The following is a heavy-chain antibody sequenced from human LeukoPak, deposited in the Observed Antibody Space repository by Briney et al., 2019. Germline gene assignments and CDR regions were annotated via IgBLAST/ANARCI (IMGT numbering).Heavy chain of an antibody. CDR3: AKDQIAAAGRRIDYMDV. CDR1: GYTFTSYD. J-gene: IGHJ6*03. D-gene: IGHD6-13*01. CDR2: MNPNSGNT. V-gene: IGHV1-8*03. Sequence: ASVKVSCKASGYTFTSYDINWVRQATGQGLEWMGWMNPNSGNTGYAQKFQGRVTITRNTSISTAYMELSSLRAEDTAVYYCAKDQIAAAGRRIDYMDVWGKGTTVTVSS.